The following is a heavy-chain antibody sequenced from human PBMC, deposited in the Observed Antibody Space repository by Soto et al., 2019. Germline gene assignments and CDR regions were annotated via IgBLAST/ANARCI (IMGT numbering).Heavy chain of an antibody. Sequence: SETLSLTCSVSGGSISSGYWTWIRHPPGKRLEWIGYIYLGGSINYNPSLKSRVIISIDTSKNQFSLKLSSVTAADTAVYYCAREGGFGDPRYGMDVWGQGTTVTVSS. CDR3: AREGGFGDPRYGMDV. D-gene: IGHD3-10*01. J-gene: IGHJ6*02. CDR2: IYLGGSI. CDR1: GGSISSGY. V-gene: IGHV4-59*01.